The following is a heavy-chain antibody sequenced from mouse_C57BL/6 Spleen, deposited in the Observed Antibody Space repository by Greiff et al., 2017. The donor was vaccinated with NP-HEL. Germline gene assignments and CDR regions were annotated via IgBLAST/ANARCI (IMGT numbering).Heavy chain of an antibody. V-gene: IGHV3-1*01. CDR1: GYSITSGYD. Sequence: EVQLQESGPGMVKPSQSLSLTCTVTGYSITSGYDWHWIRHFPGNKLEWMGYISYSGSTNYNPSLKSRISITHDTSKNHFFLKLNSVTTEDTATYYCARGYGINWYFDVWGTGTTVTVSS. CDR3: ARGYGINWYFDV. D-gene: IGHD2-1*01. J-gene: IGHJ1*03. CDR2: ISYSGST.